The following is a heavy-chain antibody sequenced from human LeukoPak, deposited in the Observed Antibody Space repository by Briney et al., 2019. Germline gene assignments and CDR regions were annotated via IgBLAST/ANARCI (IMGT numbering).Heavy chain of an antibody. D-gene: IGHD3-10*01. CDR2: IYYSGST. CDR1: GGTFSSYY. V-gene: IGHV4-59*08. CDR3: ARRGSGSPFDY. J-gene: IGHJ4*02. Sequence: PSGTLTLTCTVSGGTFSSYYWSWIRQPPGKGLEWIGYIYYSGSTNYNPSPKSRVTISLATSKNQSSLKLSSVTAAHTAVYYCARRGSGSPFDYWGQGTLVTVSS.